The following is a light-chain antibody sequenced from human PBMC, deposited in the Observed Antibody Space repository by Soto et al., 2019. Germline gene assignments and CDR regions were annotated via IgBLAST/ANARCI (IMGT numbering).Light chain of an antibody. V-gene: IGKV3-15*01. CDR3: HQYNNFWT. CDR1: QSVSSR. CDR2: GAS. J-gene: IGKJ1*01. Sequence: EIVMTQSPATLSVSPGERVTLSCRASQSVSSRLAWYHQKPGQSPRLLIYGASTRATGIPARFSGSGSGTEYTITISSQQSEDFGIYYCHQYNNFWTFGQETKVEIK.